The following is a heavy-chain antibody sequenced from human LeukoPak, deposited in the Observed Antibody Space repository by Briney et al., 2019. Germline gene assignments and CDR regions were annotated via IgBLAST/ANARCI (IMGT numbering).Heavy chain of an antibody. CDR1: GFTVSSNY. J-gene: IGHJ4*02. CDR3: AAYYYGSGSYGDFDY. V-gene: IGHV3-23*01. Sequence: GGSLRLSCAASGFTVSSNYMSWVRQAPGKGLEWVSAISGSGGNTYYADSVKGRFTISRDNSKNTLYLQMNSLRAEDTAVYYCAAYYYGSGSYGDFDYWGQGTLVTVSS. D-gene: IGHD3-10*01. CDR2: ISGSGGNT.